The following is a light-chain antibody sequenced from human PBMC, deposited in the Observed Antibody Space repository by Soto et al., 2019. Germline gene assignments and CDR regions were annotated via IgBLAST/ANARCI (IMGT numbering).Light chain of an antibody. CDR2: KAS. CDR3: QQYNIYSWT. CDR1: QSISSW. J-gene: IGKJ1*01. Sequence: DIQMTQSPSTLSASVGDRVTITCRASQSISSWLAWYQQKAGKAPKLLIYKASTLESGVPSRFSGSGSGTEFTLTISSLQPDDFATYSCQQYNIYSWTFGQGTKVEIK. V-gene: IGKV1-5*03.